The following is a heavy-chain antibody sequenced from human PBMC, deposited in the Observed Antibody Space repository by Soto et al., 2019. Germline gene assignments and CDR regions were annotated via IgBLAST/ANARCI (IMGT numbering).Heavy chain of an antibody. Sequence: ASVKVSCKASGGTFSSYAISWVRQAPGQVLEWMGGIIPIFGTANYAQKFQGRVTITADESTSTAYMELSSLRSEDTAVYYCARVVPAAILDYYYYYGMDVWGQGTTVTVSS. V-gene: IGHV1-69*13. CDR3: ARVVPAAILDYYYYYGMDV. CDR2: IIPIFGTA. CDR1: GGTFSSYA. D-gene: IGHD2-2*01. J-gene: IGHJ6*02.